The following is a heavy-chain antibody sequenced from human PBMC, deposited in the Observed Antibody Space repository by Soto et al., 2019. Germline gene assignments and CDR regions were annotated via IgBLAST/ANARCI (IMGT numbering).Heavy chain of an antibody. CDR1: GGSISSYY. V-gene: IGHV4-59*01. Sequence: PSETLSLTCTVSGGSISSYYWSWIRPPPGKGLEWIGYIYYSGSTNYNPSLKSRVTISVDTSKNQFSLKLSSVTAADTAVYYCARVGRSDYDILTGYYNYYGMDVWGQGTTVTVSS. D-gene: IGHD3-9*01. CDR2: IYYSGST. CDR3: ARVGRSDYDILTGYYNYYGMDV. J-gene: IGHJ6*02.